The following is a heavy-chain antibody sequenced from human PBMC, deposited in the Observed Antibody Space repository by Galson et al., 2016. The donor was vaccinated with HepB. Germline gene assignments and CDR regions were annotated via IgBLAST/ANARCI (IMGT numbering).Heavy chain of an antibody. CDR2: LYPGDSDT. Sequence: QSGAEVKKPGESLKISCEFSGNYFARSWIGWVRQMPGKRLEWMGILYPGDSDTRYSPSFRGQVTISLDESISTASLQRSSLKASDTAIYYWAREYSRSWSATYYCGTAVWGQGITVTVSS. V-gene: IGHV5-51*01. D-gene: IGHD6-13*01. CDR3: AREYSRSWSATYYCGTAV. J-gene: IGHJ6*02. CDR1: GNYFARSW.